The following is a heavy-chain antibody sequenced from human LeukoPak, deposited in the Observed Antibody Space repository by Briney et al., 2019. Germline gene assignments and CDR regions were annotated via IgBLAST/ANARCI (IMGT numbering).Heavy chain of an antibody. Sequence: GGSLRLSCSASGFTFSIYGLYWVRQAPGKGLEFVSAISNDGGSTYYANSVKGRFTISRDNSKNTLYLQMGTLRAEDMAVYYCARVNRFCSGGSCYYIGSWGQGTLVTVSS. J-gene: IGHJ4*02. CDR2: ISNDGGST. D-gene: IGHD2-15*01. CDR1: GFTFSIYG. V-gene: IGHV3-64*01. CDR3: ARVNRFCSGGSCYYIGS.